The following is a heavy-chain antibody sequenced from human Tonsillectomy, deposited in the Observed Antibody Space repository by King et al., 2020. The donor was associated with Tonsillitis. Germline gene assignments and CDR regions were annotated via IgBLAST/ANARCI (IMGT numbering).Heavy chain of an antibody. CDR3: ASVPRRYYYYDSSGNDY. CDR1: GYTFTGYY. D-gene: IGHD3-22*01. Sequence: VQLVESGAEVKKPGASVKVSCKASGYTFTGYYMHWVRQAPGQGLEWMGWINPNSGGTNYAQKFQGRVTMTRDTSISTAYMELSRLRSDDTAVYYCASVPRRYYYYDSSGNDYWGQGTLVTVSS. CDR2: INPNSGGT. J-gene: IGHJ4*02. V-gene: IGHV1-2*02.